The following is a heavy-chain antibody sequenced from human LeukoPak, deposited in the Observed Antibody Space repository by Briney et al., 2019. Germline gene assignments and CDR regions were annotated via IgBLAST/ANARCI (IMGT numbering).Heavy chain of an antibody. CDR3: ARDGDGDYVFSYYFDY. D-gene: IGHD4-17*01. CDR2: TRYDGINK. CDR1: GFTFSSYG. J-gene: IGHJ4*02. Sequence: HSGGSLRLSCVASGFTFSSYGIHWVRQAPGKGLEWVAFTRYDGINKYYADSVKGRFTISRDNSKNTLYLQMNSLRVEDTAVYYCARDGDGDYVFSYYFDYWGQGTLVTVSS. V-gene: IGHV3-30*02.